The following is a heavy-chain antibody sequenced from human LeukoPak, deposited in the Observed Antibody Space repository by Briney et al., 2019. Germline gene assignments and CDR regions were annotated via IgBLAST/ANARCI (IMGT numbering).Heavy chain of an antibody. D-gene: IGHD1-26*01. J-gene: IGHJ4*02. CDR2: IKQDGSEK. Sequence: GGSLRLSCAASGFTFSSYWMSWVRQAPGKGLEWVANIKQDGSEKYYVGSVKGRFTISRDNAKNSLYLQMNSLRAEDTAVYYCARDPGPRVPPGSYSDYWGQGILVTVSS. V-gene: IGHV3-7*01. CDR1: GFTFSSYW. CDR3: ARDPGPRVPPGSYSDY.